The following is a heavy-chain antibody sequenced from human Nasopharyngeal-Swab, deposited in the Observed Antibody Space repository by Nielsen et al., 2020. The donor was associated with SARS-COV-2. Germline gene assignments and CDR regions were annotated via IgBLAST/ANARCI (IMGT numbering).Heavy chain of an antibody. D-gene: IGHD3-3*01. V-gene: IGHV3-30*03. CDR1: GFTFSSYG. J-gene: IGHJ4*02. Sequence: GESLKISCAASGFTFSSYGMHWVRQAPGKGLEWVAVISYDGSNKYYADSVKGRFTISRDNSKNTLYLQMNSLRAEDTAVYYCASSGLRLFTWLLPHDYWGQGTLVTVSS. CDR3: ASSGLRLFTWLLPHDY. CDR2: ISYDGSNK.